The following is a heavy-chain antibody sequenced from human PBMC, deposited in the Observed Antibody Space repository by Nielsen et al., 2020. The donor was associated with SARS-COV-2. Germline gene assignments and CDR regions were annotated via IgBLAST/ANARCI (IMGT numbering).Heavy chain of an antibody. Sequence: GESLKISCAASGFTFSNFAMNWVRQIPGKGLEWVSYISDSGSVISYADSVKGRFTISRDNAQNSLYLQMNSLRVEDTGVYYCARDPGVAVGEDGFDIWGQGTMVTVSS. D-gene: IGHD6-19*01. V-gene: IGHV3-48*03. J-gene: IGHJ3*02. CDR2: ISDSGSVI. CDR3: ARDPGVAVGEDGFDI. CDR1: GFTFSNFA.